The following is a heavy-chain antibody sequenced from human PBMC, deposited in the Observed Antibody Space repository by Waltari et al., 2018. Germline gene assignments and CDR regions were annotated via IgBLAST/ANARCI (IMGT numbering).Heavy chain of an antibody. D-gene: IGHD2-2*01. CDR1: GFTFRTYG. V-gene: IGHV3-23*01. J-gene: IGHJ4*02. CDR2: MRGSDDDLR. Sequence: EVQLLESGGGLIEPGGSLRLSCVGSGFTFRTYGMAWVRQAPGKGVEYVGQMRGSDDDLREYADSGKGRFTVSRDNSKSTVYLEMKSLRVEDTAVYYCAKMVDGSSSMYDYWGQGTLVTVSS. CDR3: AKMVDGSSSMYDY.